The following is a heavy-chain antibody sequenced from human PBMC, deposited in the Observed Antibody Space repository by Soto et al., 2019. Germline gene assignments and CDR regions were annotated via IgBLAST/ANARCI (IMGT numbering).Heavy chain of an antibody. Sequence: GASVKVSCKASGYTFTSYDINWVRQATGQGLEWMGWMNPSSGNTGYAQKFQGRVTMTRNTSISTAYMELSSLRSEDTAVYYCARSRYCSGGSCYGDFVDYWGQGTLVTVSS. D-gene: IGHD2-15*01. CDR2: MNPSSGNT. CDR3: ARSRYCSGGSCYGDFVDY. V-gene: IGHV1-8*01. CDR1: GYTFTSYD. J-gene: IGHJ4*02.